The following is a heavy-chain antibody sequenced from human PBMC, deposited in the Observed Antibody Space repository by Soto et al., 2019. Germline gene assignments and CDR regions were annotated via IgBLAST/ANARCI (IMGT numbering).Heavy chain of an antibody. Sequence: QVQLVQSGAEVKKPGASVKVSCKASGYTFTSYAMHWVRQAPGQRLEWMGWINAGNGNTKYSQKFQGRVTITRDTSASTAYMELSSLRSEDTAVYYCASPVIGCSSTSCPQWIWFDPWGQGTLVTVSS. D-gene: IGHD2-2*01. CDR2: INAGNGNT. CDR3: ASPVIGCSSTSCPQWIWFDP. J-gene: IGHJ5*02. V-gene: IGHV1-3*01. CDR1: GYTFTSYA.